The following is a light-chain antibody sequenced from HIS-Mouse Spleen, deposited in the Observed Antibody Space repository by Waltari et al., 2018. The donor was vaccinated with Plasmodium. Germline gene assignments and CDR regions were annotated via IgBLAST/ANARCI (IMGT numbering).Light chain of an antibody. CDR2: YYSDSDK. CDR3: MIWPSNASGV. CDR1: SDINVGSYN. V-gene: IGLV5-37*01. Sequence: QPVLTQPPSSSASPGESARLTCTLPSDINVGSYNIYWYQQKPGSPPRYLLYYYSDSDKSQGSGVPSRFSGSKDASANTGILLSSGLQSEDEADYYCMIWPSNASGVFGGGTKLTVL. J-gene: IGLJ3*02.